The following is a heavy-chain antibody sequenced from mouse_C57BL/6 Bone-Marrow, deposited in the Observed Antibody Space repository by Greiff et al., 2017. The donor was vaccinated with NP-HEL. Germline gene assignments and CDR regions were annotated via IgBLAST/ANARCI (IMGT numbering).Heavy chain of an antibody. J-gene: IGHJ4*01. V-gene: IGHV2-2*01. Sequence: VKLVESGPGLVQPSQSLSITCTVSGFSLTSYGVHWVRQSPGKGLEWLGVIWSGGSTDYNAAFISRLSISKANSKSQVFFKMNSLQADDTAIYYCASPYDGYVYYAMDYWGQGTSVTVSS. CDR3: ASPYDGYVYYAMDY. CDR2: IWSGGST. D-gene: IGHD2-3*01. CDR1: GFSLTSYG.